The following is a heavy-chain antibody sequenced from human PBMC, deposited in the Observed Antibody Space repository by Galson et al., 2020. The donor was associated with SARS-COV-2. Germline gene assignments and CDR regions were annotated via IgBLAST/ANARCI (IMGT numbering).Heavy chain of an antibody. CDR1: GYTFTSYY. V-gene: IGHV1-46*01. J-gene: IGHJ6*02. CDR3: AREEYYDFWSGYSKGGMDV. D-gene: IGHD3-3*01. Sequence: ASVKVSCKASGYTFTSYYIHWVRQAPGQGLEWMGIINPSGGSTSYAQKFQGRVTMTRDTSTSTVYMELSSLRSEDTAVYYCAREEYYDFWSGYSKGGMDVWGQGTTVTVSS. CDR2: INPSGGST.